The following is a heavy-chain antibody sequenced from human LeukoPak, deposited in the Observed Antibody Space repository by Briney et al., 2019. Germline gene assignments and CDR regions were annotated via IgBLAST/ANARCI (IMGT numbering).Heavy chain of an antibody. CDR2: INPSGGST. CDR3: ARGIAAEDIGY. CDR1: GYTFTSYY. J-gene: IGHJ4*02. D-gene: IGHD6-13*01. Sequence: ASVTVSCKASGYTFTSYYMHWVRQAPEQGLEWMGIINPSGGSTSYAQKFQGRVTMTRDTSTSTVYMELSSLRSEDTAVYYCARGIAAEDIGYWGQGTLVTVSS. V-gene: IGHV1-46*01.